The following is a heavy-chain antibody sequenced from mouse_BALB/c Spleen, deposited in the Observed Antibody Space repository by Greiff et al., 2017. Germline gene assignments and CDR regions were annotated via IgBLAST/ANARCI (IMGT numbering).Heavy chain of an antibody. CDR3: VRGYDGGRYFDV. Sequence: EVKLMESGGGLVQPKGSLKLSCAASGFTFNTYAMNWVRQAPGKGLEWVARIRSKSNNYATYYADSVKDRFTISRDDSQSMLYLQMNNLKTEDTAMYYCVRGYDGGRYFDVWGAGTTVTVSS. CDR2: IRSKSNNYAT. J-gene: IGHJ1*01. D-gene: IGHD2-14*01. CDR1: GFTFNTYA. V-gene: IGHV10-1*02.